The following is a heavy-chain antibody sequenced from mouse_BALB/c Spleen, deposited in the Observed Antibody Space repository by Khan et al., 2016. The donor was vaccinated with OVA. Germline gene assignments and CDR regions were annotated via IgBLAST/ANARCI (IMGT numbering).Heavy chain of an antibody. V-gene: IGHV1S29*02. D-gene: IGHD1-2*01. Sequence: VQLQQSGPEVVKPGASVKISCKASGYTFTDYNMDWVKQRHGENLEWIGYFFPNSGGSGYNQKFKTKATLTVDISSSTAYMDLHSLTSEDSAVYYCVRSGYGSFAFWGQGTLVTVSA. CDR2: FFPNSGGS. CDR1: GYTFTDYN. J-gene: IGHJ3*01. CDR3: VRSGYGSFAF.